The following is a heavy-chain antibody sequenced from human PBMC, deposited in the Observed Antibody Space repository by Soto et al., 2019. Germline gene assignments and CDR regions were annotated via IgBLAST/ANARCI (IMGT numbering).Heavy chain of an antibody. J-gene: IGHJ4*02. CDR3: AKGGRGITFGGVIAPFDY. CDR2: IWYDGSNK. CDR1: GFTFSSYG. D-gene: IGHD3-16*02. Sequence: GGSLRLSCAASGFTFSSYGMHWVRQAPGKGLEWVAVIWYDGSNKYYADSVKGRFTISRDNSKNTLYLQMNSLRAEDTAVYYCAKGGRGITFGGVIAPFDYWGQGTLVTVSS. V-gene: IGHV3-33*06.